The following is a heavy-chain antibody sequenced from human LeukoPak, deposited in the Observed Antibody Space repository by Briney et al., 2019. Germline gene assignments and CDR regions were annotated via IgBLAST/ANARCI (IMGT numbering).Heavy chain of an antibody. Sequence: GGSLRLSCAASGFTFSSYWMSWVRQAPGKGLEWVANIKQDGSEKYYVDSVKGRFTISRDNAKNSLYLQMNSLRAEDTAVYYCARDSNDIVVVPAAIDYWGQGTLVTVSP. CDR3: ARDSNDIVVVPAAIDY. D-gene: IGHD2-2*01. J-gene: IGHJ4*02. V-gene: IGHV3-7*03. CDR2: IKQDGSEK. CDR1: GFTFSSYW.